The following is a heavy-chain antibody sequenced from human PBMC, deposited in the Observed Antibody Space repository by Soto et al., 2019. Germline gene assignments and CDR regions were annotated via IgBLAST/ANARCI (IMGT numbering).Heavy chain of an antibody. Sequence: QVQLQQWGAGLLKPSETLSLTCAVYGGSFSGYYWSWIRQPPGEGLEWIGEINHRGSTNYNPSLKSRVTISVDTSKSQFSLRLSSVTAADTAVYYCARGGYFDYWGQGTLVTVSS. CDR3: ARGGYFDY. CDR2: INHRGST. CDR1: GGSFSGYY. J-gene: IGHJ4*02. V-gene: IGHV4-34*01.